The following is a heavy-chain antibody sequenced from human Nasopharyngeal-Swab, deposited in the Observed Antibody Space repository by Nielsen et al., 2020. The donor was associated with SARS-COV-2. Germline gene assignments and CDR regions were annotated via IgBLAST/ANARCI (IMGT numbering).Heavy chain of an antibody. D-gene: IGHD2-15*01. CDR3: ARDSSPSGYCNGGGCDTLEY. Sequence: GGSLRLSCAASGFTFDDYVMHWVRQAPGRGLEWVSLISGDGGRTYYADSVKGRFTISRDKNKNSLYLQMNSLRTDDTALYYCARDSSPSGYCNGGGCDTLEYWGQGTLVTVSS. CDR1: GFTFDDYV. V-gene: IGHV3-43*02. J-gene: IGHJ4*02. CDR2: ISGDGGRT.